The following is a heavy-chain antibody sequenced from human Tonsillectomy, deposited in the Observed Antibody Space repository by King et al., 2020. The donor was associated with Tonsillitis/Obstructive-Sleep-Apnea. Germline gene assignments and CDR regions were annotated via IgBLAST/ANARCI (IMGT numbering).Heavy chain of an antibody. CDR1: GFTFSSYA. V-gene: IGHV3-30*04. CDR3: AEWVVTTGRYYLDS. J-gene: IGHJ4*02. CDR2: ISYDGSNK. Sequence: VQLVESGGGVVRPGRSLRLSCAAAGFTFSSYAVHWVRQAPGKGLEWVAVISYDGSNKYYADSVKGRFTISRDNTKNTMYLQMNSLRAEDTAVYYCAEWVVTTGRYYLDSWGQGALVTVSS. D-gene: IGHD2-21*02.